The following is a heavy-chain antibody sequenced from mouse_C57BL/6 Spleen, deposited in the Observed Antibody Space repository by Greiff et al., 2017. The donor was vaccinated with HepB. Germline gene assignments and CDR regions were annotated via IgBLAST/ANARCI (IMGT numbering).Heavy chain of an antibody. CDR1: GFSLTSYG. J-gene: IGHJ4*01. V-gene: IGHV2-5*01. CDR2: IWRGGST. D-gene: IGHD2-3*01. CDR3: AKMFYDPDYYAMDY. Sequence: QVQLQQSGPGLVQPSQSLSITCTVSGFSLTSYGVHWVRQSPGKGLEWLGVIWRGGSTDYNAAFMSRLSITTDNSKSQVFFKMNSLQADDTAIYYFAKMFYDPDYYAMDYWGQGTSVTVSS.